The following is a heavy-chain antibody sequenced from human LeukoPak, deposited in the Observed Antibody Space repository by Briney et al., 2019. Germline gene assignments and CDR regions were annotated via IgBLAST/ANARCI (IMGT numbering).Heavy chain of an antibody. D-gene: IGHD5-18*01. CDR2: INPNSGGT. V-gene: IGHV1-2*06. CDR1: GYTFTGYY. J-gene: IGHJ4*02. Sequence: ASLKVSCKASGYTFTGYYMHWVRQAPGQGLEWMGRINPNSGGTNYAQKFQGRVTMTRDTSTSTAYMELSRLRSDDTAVYYCARWDTAMVRFDYWGQGTLVTVSS. CDR3: ARWDTAMVRFDY.